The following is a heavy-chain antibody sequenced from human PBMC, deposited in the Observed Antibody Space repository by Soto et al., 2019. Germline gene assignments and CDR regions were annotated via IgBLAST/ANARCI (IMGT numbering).Heavy chain of an antibody. CDR2: IYYSGST. J-gene: IGHJ6*02. CDR1: GGSISSSSYY. Sequence: PSETLSLTYTVSGGSISSSSYYWGWIRQPPGKGLEWIGSIYYSGSTYYNPSLKSRVTISVDTSKNQFSLKLSSVTAADTAVYYCARLLSWGDYYYYYGMDVWGQGTTVTVSS. V-gene: IGHV4-39*01. CDR3: ARLLSWGDYYYYYGMDV. D-gene: IGHD6-13*01.